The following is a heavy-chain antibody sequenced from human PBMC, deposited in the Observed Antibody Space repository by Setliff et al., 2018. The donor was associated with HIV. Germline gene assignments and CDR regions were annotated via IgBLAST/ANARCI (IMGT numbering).Heavy chain of an antibody. CDR3: ARDSRRTMIIVGFDY. CDR1: GGSISRSTYY. J-gene: IGHJ4*02. Sequence: SETLSLTCTVSGGSISRSTYYWGWIRQPPGKGLEWIGSIFHSGSTYNNPSLKSRVTISVDKSKNQFSLKLSSVTAADTAVYYCARDSRRTMIIVGFDYWGQGTLVTVSS. V-gene: IGHV4-39*07. CDR2: IFHSGST. D-gene: IGHD3-22*01.